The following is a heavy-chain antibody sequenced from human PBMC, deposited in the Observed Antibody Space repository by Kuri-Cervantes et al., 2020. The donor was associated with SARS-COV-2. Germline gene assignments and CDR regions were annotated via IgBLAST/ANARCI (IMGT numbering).Heavy chain of an antibody. CDR1: GGSFSGYY. D-gene: IGHD3-22*01. V-gene: IGHV4-34*01. Sequence: ESLKISCAVYGGSFSGYYWSWIRQPPGKGLEWIGEINHSGNTNYDPSLKSRVTISIDTSKNQFSLKLSSVTAAGTAVYYCARRKSDYYDSSGKSYAFDIWGQGTMVTVSS. CDR3: ARRKSDYYDSSGKSYAFDI. J-gene: IGHJ3*02. CDR2: INHSGNT.